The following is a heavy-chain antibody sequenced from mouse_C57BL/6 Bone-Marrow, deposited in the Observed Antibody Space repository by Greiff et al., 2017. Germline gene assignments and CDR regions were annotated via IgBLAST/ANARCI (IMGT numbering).Heavy chain of an antibody. D-gene: IGHD1-3*01. J-gene: IGHJ1*03. CDR2: ISYDGSN. Sequence: EVQLQESGPGLVKPSQSLSLTCSVTGYSITSGYYWNWIRQFPGNKLEWMGYISYDGSNNYNPSLKNRISITRDTSKNQFFLKLNSVTTEDTATYYCARLTYWYFDVWGTGTTVTVSS. CDR1: GYSITSGYY. CDR3: ARLTYWYFDV. V-gene: IGHV3-6*01.